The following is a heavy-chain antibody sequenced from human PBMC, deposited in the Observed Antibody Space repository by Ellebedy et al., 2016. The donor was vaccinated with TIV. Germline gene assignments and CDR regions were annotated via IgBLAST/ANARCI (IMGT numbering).Heavy chain of an antibody. CDR3: TRHGPPLFDY. Sequence: GGSLRLSXAASGFIFTSYAMTWVRQASGKGLEWVGRIRSKANSYAAAYAASVKGRFTISRDDSKNTAYLQMNSLKTEDTAVYYCTRHGPPLFDYWGQGTLVTVSS. V-gene: IGHV3-73*01. CDR2: IRSKANSYAA. J-gene: IGHJ4*02. CDR1: GFIFTSYA.